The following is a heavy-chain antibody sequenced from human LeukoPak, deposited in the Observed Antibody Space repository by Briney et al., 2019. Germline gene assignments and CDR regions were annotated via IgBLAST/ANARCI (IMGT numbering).Heavy chain of an antibody. CDR3: ARDLWGSYSTGSYLDY. Sequence: PTGGSLRLSCAVSGFPFTNYWMSWVRQAPGKGLEWVANMKEDGSVMYYVDSLKGRFTISRDSAQNSLYLQMNSLRVEDTAVYFCARDLWGSYSTGSYLDYWGQGALVTVSS. V-gene: IGHV3-7*01. D-gene: IGHD6-19*01. J-gene: IGHJ4*02. CDR1: GFPFTNYW. CDR2: MKEDGSVM.